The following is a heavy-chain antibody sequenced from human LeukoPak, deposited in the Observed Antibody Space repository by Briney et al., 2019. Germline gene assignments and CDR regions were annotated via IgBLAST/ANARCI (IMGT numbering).Heavy chain of an antibody. V-gene: IGHV3-33*06. D-gene: IGHD3-10*01. J-gene: IGHJ4*02. Sequence: GGSLRLSCAASGFTFSSYGMHWVRQAPGKGLEWVAVIWYDGSNKYYADSVKGRFTISRDNSKNTLYLQMNSLRAEDTAVYYCAEGYGSGSYYHLFDYWGQGTLVTVSS. CDR2: IWYDGSNK. CDR1: GFTFSSYG. CDR3: AEGYGSGSYYHLFDY.